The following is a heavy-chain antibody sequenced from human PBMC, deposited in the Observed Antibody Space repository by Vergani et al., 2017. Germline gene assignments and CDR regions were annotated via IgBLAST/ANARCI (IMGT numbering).Heavy chain of an antibody. V-gene: IGHV7-4-1*01. D-gene: IGHD5-24*01. J-gene: IGHJ6*02. CDR2: INTNTGNP. CDR1: GYTFTSYA. Sequence: QVQLVQSGSELKKPGASVKVSCKASGYTFTSYAMNWVRQAPGQGLEWMGWINTNTGNPTYAQGFTGRFVFSLDTSVSTAYLQICSLKAEDTAVYYCAREMATIRIYYYYGMDVWGQGTTVTVSS. CDR3: AREMATIRIYYYYGMDV.